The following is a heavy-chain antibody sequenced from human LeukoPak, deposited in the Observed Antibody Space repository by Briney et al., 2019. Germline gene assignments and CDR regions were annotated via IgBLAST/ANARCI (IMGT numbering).Heavy chain of an antibody. J-gene: IGHJ6*02. CDR3: AKDHGSYCSGGNCYGMNV. CDR1: GFTFSSYA. V-gene: IGHV3-30*04. Sequence: GGSLRLSCAASGFTFSSYAMHWVRQAPGKGLEWVAVISYDGSNKYYADSVKGRFTISRDNSKNTLYLQMNRLRVEDTAVYYCAKDHGSYCSGGNCYGMNVWGQGTTVTVSS. D-gene: IGHD2-15*01. CDR2: ISYDGSNK.